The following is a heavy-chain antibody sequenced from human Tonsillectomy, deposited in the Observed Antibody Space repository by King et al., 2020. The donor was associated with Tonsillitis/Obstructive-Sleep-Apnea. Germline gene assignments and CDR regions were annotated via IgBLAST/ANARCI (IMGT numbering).Heavy chain of an antibody. V-gene: IGHV4-34*01. J-gene: IGHJ4*02. CDR1: GGSFSDYD. D-gene: IGHD3-10*01. Sequence: VQLQQWGAGLLKPSETLSLTCAVYGGSFSDYDWSWVRQPPGKGLEWIGVINHSGSPNYTPSLKSRLTLSVDTSNNQFSLKLSSVTAADTAVYYCARDTYYYYGSGSYNRNLSDYWGQGTLVTVSS. CDR2: INHSGSP. CDR3: ARDTYYYYGSGSYNRNLSDY.